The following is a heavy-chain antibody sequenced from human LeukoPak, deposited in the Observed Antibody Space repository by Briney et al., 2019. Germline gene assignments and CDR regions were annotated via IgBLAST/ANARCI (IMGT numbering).Heavy chain of an antibody. V-gene: IGHV3-23*01. CDR2: ISGSGGST. CDR3: ARDPYSGAYGNTYYYFMDV. D-gene: IGHD1-26*01. CDR1: GFTFSSYA. Sequence: GGSLRLSCAASGFTFSSYAMSWVRQAPGKGLEWVSAISGSGGSTYYADSVKGRFTISRDNARNPLYLQMNSLTAEDTAVYYCARDPYSGAYGNTYYYFMDVWGKGTTVTISS. J-gene: IGHJ6*03.